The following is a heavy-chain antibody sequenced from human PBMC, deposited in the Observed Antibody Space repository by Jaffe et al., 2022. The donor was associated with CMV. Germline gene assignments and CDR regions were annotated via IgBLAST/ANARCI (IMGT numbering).Heavy chain of an antibody. CDR3: AREGSSGWYDNFDY. J-gene: IGHJ4*02. V-gene: IGHV1-3*01. CDR1: GYTFSHHA. D-gene: IGHD6-19*01. CDR2: INGDTGNT. Sequence: QVQLVQSGAEVKKPGASVKVSCKASGYTFSHHAMHWVRQAPGQRLEWMGWINGDTGNTKYSQRLQGRITITRDTSASTAYMELSSLRSEDTALYYCAREGSSGWYDNFDYWGLGTLVTVTS.